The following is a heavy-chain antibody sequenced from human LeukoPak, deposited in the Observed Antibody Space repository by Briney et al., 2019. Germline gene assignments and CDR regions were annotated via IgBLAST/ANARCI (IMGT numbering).Heavy chain of an antibody. V-gene: IGHV3-30*02. D-gene: IGHD6-19*01. Sequence: GGSLRLSCVASGFTFSSYGMSWVRQAPGKGLEWVSSIRYDGSNTYYADSVKGRFTISRDNSKNTLYLQMNSLRAEDTAVYYCAKDLIKYSSGWSYYYDYWGQGTLVTVSS. CDR1: GFTFSSYG. J-gene: IGHJ4*02. CDR3: AKDLIKYSSGWSYYYDY. CDR2: IRYDGSNT.